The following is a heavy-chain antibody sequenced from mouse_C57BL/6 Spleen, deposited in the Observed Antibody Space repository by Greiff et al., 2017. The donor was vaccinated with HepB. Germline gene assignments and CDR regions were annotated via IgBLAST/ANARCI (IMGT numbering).Heavy chain of an antibody. V-gene: IGHV5-4*01. CDR2: ISDGGSYT. Sequence: EVHLVESGGGLVKPGGSLKLPCAASGFTFSSYAMSWVRQTPEKRLEWVATISDGGSYTYYPDNVKGRFTISRDNAKNNLYLQMSHLKSEDTAMYYCARDKTSYFDYWGQGTTLTVSS. CDR3: ARDKTSYFDY. D-gene: IGHD6-2*01. CDR1: GFTFSSYA. J-gene: IGHJ2*01.